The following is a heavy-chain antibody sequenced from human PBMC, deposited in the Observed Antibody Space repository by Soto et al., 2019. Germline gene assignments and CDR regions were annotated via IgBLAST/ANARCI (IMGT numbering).Heavy chain of an antibody. CDR2: RYYSEST. D-gene: IGHD2-15*01. CDR3: ARTKCSGGSCYSWSLDY. V-gene: IGHV4-31*03. Sequence: TLSLTCTVSGGPLTTGGYYWSWIRQLPGKGLEWIGHRYYSESTYYNPSIKSRVSISLDTSKNQFSLKLSFVTSADTAMYYCARTKCSGGSCYSWSLDYWGQGTPGPVS. J-gene: IGHJ4*02. CDR1: GGPLTTGGYY.